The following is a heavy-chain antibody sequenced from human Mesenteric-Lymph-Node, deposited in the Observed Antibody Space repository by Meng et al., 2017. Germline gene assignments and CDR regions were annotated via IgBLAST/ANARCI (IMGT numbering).Heavy chain of an antibody. CDR1: GFTFSNYW. CDR3: ARGGAGYCSSGNWYPLDS. CDR2: INSDGSSM. Sequence: GGSLRLSCAASGFTFSNYWMHWVRQAPGKGLMWVSRINSDGSSMICADAVKGRFTFSRDNAKNTLYLQMNSLRAEDTAVYYCARGGAGYCSSGNWYPLDSWGQGALVTVSS. D-gene: IGHD2-15*01. J-gene: IGHJ4*02. V-gene: IGHV3-74*01.